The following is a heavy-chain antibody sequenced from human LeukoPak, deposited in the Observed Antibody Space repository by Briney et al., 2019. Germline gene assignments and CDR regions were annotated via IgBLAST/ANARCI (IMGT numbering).Heavy chain of an antibody. CDR3: ARGGSRELPPFDY. Sequence: SETLSLTCTVSGGSISNYYWSWVRQPPGKGLEWIGYIYYSGSTNYNPSLKSRVTISVDTSKNQFSLKVSSVTAAGTAVYYCARGGSRELPPFDYWGQGTLVTVSS. D-gene: IGHD1-26*01. CDR1: GGSISNYY. J-gene: IGHJ4*02. V-gene: IGHV4-59*01. CDR2: IYYSGST.